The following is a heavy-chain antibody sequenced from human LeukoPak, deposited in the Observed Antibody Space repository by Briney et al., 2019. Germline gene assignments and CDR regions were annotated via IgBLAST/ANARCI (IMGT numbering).Heavy chain of an antibody. V-gene: IGHV4-59*01. Sequence: PSETLSLTCTASGGSISSYYWSWIRQPPGKGLEWIGYIYYSGSTNYNPSLKSRVTISVDTSKNQFSLKLSSVTAADTAVYYCARGGYSYSSSWYYFDYWGQGTLVTVSS. CDR2: IYYSGST. D-gene: IGHD6-13*01. CDR3: ARGGYSYSSSWYYFDY. CDR1: GGSISSYY. J-gene: IGHJ4*02.